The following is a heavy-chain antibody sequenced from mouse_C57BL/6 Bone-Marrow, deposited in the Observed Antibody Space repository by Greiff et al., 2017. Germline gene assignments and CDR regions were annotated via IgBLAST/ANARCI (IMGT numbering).Heavy chain of an antibody. CDR3: AREGDY. Sequence: VQLQQPGAELVMPGASVKLSCKASGYTFTSYWMHWVKQRPGQGLEWIGEIDPSDSYTNYNQKFKGKSTLTVDKSSSTAYMQLSSLPSEDSAVYYSAREGDYWGQGNTLTVTA. J-gene: IGHJ2*01. CDR2: IDPSDSYT. V-gene: IGHV1-69*01. CDR1: GYTFTSYW.